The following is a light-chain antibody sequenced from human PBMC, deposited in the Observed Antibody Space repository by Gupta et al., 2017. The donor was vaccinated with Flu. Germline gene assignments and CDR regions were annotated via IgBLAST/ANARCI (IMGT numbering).Light chain of an antibody. CDR1: RSNIGSNT. CDR3: ASWDDSLDGYV. J-gene: IGLJ1*01. Sequence: SVLTQPPSASGTPGQRVSISCSGGRSNIGSNTVNGYQHVPGTAPKLLIHSHNQRPSGVPDRFSGATAGTSASLAIRGLQAEDEAAYYCASWDDSLDGYVFGTGTEVTVL. CDR2: SHN. V-gene: IGLV1-44*01.